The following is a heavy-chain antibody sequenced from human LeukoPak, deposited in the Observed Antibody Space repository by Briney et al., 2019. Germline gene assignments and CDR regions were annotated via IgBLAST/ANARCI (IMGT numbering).Heavy chain of an antibody. CDR3: AKDGRGIMYYDFWSGYDEYYYYYMDV. V-gene: IGHV3-23*01. J-gene: IGHJ6*03. CDR2: ISGSGGST. D-gene: IGHD3-3*01. CDR1: GFTFSSYA. Sequence: GGSLRLSCAASGFTFSSYAMSWVRQAPGKGLEWVSAISGSGGSTYYADSVKGRFTISRDNSKNTLYLQMNSLRAEDTAVYYCAKDGRGIMYYDFWSGYDEYYYYYMDVWGKGTTVTVSS.